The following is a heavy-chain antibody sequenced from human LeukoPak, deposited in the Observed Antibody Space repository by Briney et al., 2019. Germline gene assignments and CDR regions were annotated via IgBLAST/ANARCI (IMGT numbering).Heavy chain of an antibody. J-gene: IGHJ3*02. D-gene: IGHD3-3*01. CDR1: GFTFSSYS. V-gene: IGHV3-48*01. CDR2: ISSSSNTI. CDR3: ARDTFLGDFWSGYASGDAFDI. Sequence: GGSLRLSCAASGFTFSSYSMNWVRQAPGKGLEWVSYISSSSNTIYYADSVKGRFTISRDNAKNSLYLQMNSLRAEDTAVYYCARDTFLGDFWSGYASGDAFDIWGQGTMVTVSS.